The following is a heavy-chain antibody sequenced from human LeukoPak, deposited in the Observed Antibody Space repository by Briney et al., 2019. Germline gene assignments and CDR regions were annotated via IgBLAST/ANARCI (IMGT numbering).Heavy chain of an antibody. CDR3: ARLKQQLVLRGYGMDV. CDR1: GFTFSSYE. CDR2: ISSSGSTI. V-gene: IGHV3-48*03. J-gene: IGHJ6*02. D-gene: IGHD6-13*01. Sequence: GGSLRFSCAASGFTFSSYEMNWVRQAPGKGLEWVSYISSSGSTIYYADSVEGRFTISRDNAKNSLYLQMNSLRAEDTAVYYCARLKQQLVLRGYGMDVWGQGTTVTVSS.